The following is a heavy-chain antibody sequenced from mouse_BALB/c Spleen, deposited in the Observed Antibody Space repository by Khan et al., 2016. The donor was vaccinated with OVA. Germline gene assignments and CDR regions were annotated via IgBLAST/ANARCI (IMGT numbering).Heavy chain of an antibody. CDR2: ISSGSSTI. Sequence: EVELVESGGGLVQPGGSRKLSCAASEFTFSRFGMHWVRQAPEKGLEWVAYISSGSSTIYYADTVKGRFTISRDNPKNTLFLQMTSLRSEDTAMYYCARDSNFDYWGQGTTLTVSS. CDR3: ARDSNFDY. J-gene: IGHJ2*01. CDR1: EFTFSRFG. V-gene: IGHV5-17*02.